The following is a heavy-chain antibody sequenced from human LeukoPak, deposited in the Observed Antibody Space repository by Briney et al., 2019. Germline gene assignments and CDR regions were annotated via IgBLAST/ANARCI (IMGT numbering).Heavy chain of an antibody. Sequence: SETLSLTCTVSGGSISSYYWSWIRQPPGKGLEWIGYVYYSGSANYNPSLKSRVTISVDTSENQFSLRLTSVSAADTAVYYCARVRGRDGYFDYWGQGTPVTVSS. D-gene: IGHD3-10*01. V-gene: IGHV4-59*01. CDR3: ARVRGRDGYFDY. CDR2: VYYSGSA. J-gene: IGHJ4*02. CDR1: GGSISSYY.